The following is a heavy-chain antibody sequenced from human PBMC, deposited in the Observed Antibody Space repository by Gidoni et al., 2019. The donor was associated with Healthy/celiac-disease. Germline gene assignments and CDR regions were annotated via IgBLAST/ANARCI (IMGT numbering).Heavy chain of an antibody. CDR3: ARELGLAVADTPPYYYGMDV. J-gene: IGHJ6*02. CDR2: ISSSSSYI. CDR1: GFTFRSYD. D-gene: IGHD6-19*01. V-gene: IGHV3-21*01. Sequence: EVQLVESGGGLVKPGGSLRLCCAAAGFTFRSYDRNWVRQAPGKGLEWVSSISSSSSYIYYADSVKGRFTISRDNAKNSLYLQMNSLRAEDTAVYYCARELGLAVADTPPYYYGMDVWGQGTTVTVSS.